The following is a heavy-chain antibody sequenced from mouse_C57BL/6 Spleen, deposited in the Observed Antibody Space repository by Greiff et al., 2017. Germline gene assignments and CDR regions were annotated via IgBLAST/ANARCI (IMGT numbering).Heavy chain of an antibody. V-gene: IGHV1-82*01. Sequence: VKLMESGPELVKPGASVKISCKASGYAFSSSWMNWVKQRPGKGLEWIGRIYPGDGDTNYNGKFKGKATLTADKSSSTAYMQLSSLTSEDSAVYFCARERAYDGYFAYWGQGTLVTVSA. D-gene: IGHD2-3*01. J-gene: IGHJ3*01. CDR1: GYAFSSSW. CDR3: ARERAYDGYFAY. CDR2: IYPGDGDT.